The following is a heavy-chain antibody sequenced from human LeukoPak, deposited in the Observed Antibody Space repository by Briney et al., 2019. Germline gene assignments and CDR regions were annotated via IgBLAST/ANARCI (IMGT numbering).Heavy chain of an antibody. CDR1: GGTFSSYA. D-gene: IGHD3-10*01. CDR3: ARGSLLWFGELLQYGMDV. Sequence: SVKVSCKASGGTFSSYAISWVRQAPGQGLEWMGRIIPILGIANYAQKLQGRVTMTTDTSTSTAYMELRSLRSDDTAVYYCARGSLLWFGELLQYGMDVWGQGTTVTVSS. CDR2: IIPILGIA. V-gene: IGHV1-69*04. J-gene: IGHJ6*02.